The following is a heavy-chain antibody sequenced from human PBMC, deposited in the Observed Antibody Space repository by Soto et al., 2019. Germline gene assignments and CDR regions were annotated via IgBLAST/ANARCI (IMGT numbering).Heavy chain of an antibody. Sequence: ASVKVSCKASGYTFTSYGISWVRQAPGQGLEWMGWISAYNGNTNYAQKLQGRVTMTTDTSTSTAYMELRSLRSDDTAVYYCARDVAVADDNWLDPWGQGTLVTVSS. CDR1: GYTFTSYG. V-gene: IGHV1-18*01. J-gene: IGHJ5*02. CDR2: ISAYNGNT. D-gene: IGHD6-19*01. CDR3: ARDVAVADDNWLDP.